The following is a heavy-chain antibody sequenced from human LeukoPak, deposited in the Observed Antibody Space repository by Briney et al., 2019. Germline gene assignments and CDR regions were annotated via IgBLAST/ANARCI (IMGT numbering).Heavy chain of an antibody. CDR1: GGTFSSYA. V-gene: IGHV1-69*13. CDR2: IIPIFGTA. CDR3: ARAMATISSWFDP. J-gene: IGHJ5*02. D-gene: IGHD5-24*01. Sequence: SVNVSFKASGGTFSSYAISWVRQAPGQGLEWMGGIIPIFGTANYAQKFQGRVTITADESTSTAYMELSSLRSEDTAVYYCARAMATISSWFDPWGQGTLVTVSS.